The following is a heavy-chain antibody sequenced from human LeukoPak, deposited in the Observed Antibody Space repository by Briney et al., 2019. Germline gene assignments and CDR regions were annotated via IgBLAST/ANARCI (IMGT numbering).Heavy chain of an antibody. V-gene: IGHV2-5*01. CDR2: IYWNDDK. D-gene: IGHD5-18*01. CDR3: AHVPHGYSYGYTGYFDY. CDR1: GFSLSTSGVG. J-gene: IGHJ4*02. Sequence: SGPTLVKPTQTLTLSCTFSGFSLSTSGVGVGWIRQPPGKALEWLALIYWNDDKRYSPSLKSRLTITKDTSKNQVVLTMTNMDPVDTATYYCAHVPHGYSYGYTGYFDYWGQGTLVTVSS.